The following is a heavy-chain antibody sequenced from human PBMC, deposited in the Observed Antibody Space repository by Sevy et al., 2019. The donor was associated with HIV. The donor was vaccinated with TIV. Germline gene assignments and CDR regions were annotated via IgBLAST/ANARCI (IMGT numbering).Heavy chain of an antibody. V-gene: IGHV1-69*13. CDR3: VRDGYTNAEYFQH. Sequence: APVKVSCKASGGTFSSYAISWVRQAPGQGLEWMGGIIPIFGTANYAQKFQGRVTITADESTSTAYMELSSLRSEDTAVYYCVRDGYTNAEYFQHWGQGTLVTVSS. J-gene: IGHJ1*01. CDR2: IIPIFGTA. CDR1: GGTFSSYA. D-gene: IGHD5-12*01.